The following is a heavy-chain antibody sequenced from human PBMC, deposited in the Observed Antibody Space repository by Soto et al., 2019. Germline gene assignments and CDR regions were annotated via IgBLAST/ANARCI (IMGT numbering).Heavy chain of an antibody. CDR3: ARHLREGYFDY. CDR1: NDSISSSTYF. V-gene: IGHV4-39*01. CDR2: IYFSGST. Sequence: QLQLQESGPGLLKPSETLSLTCTVSNDSISSSTYFWGWVRQPPGKGLEWIGSIYFSGSTFYNPSLKSRVPISLATSKNPFSLKLTSVTATDTAVYYCARHLREGYFDYWGQGTLVTVSS. J-gene: IGHJ4*02.